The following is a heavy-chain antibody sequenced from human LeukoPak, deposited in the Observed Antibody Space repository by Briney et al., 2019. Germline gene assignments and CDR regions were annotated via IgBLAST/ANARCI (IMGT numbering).Heavy chain of an antibody. CDR2: IWYDGSNK. Sequence: GRSLRLSCAASGFTFSSYGMHWVRQAPGKGLEWVAVIWYDGSNKYYADSVKGRFTISRDNSKNTLYLQMNSLRAEDTAVYYCAREALRFLEWPDAFDIWGQGTMVTVSS. CDR3: AREALRFLEWPDAFDI. CDR1: GFTFSSYG. J-gene: IGHJ3*02. D-gene: IGHD3-3*01. V-gene: IGHV3-30*19.